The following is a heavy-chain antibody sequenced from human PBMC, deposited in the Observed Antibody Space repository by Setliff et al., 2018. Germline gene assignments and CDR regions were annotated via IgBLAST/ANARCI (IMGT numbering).Heavy chain of an antibody. CDR1: GGSISSSSEY. CDR3: ARMAVRVASRPSSPLEYYYYMDF. J-gene: IGHJ6*03. V-gene: IGHV4-39*01. CDR2: VDYSGNT. Sequence: SETLSLTCTISGGSISSSSEYWGWIRQPPGKGLEWTGSVDYSGNTYHNPSLKSRVTMSADTSKNQFSLRLSSVTAADTAVYYCARMAVRVASRPSSPLEYYYYMDFWGKGATVTVSS. D-gene: IGHD6-6*01.